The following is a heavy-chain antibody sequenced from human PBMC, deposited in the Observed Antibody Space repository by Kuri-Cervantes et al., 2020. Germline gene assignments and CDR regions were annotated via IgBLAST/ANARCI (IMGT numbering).Heavy chain of an antibody. V-gene: IGHV4-38-2*02. CDR3: AGVAPEYSSSWYYILDY. Sequence: SEPLSLTCTVSGHSISSGYYWCWIRQPPGKGLEWIGSIYHSGSTYYNPSLKSRVTISVDTSKNQFSLKLSSVTAADTAVYYCAGVAPEYSSSWYYILDYWGQGTLVTVSS. J-gene: IGHJ4*02. CDR2: IYHSGST. CDR1: GHSISSGYY. D-gene: IGHD6-13*01.